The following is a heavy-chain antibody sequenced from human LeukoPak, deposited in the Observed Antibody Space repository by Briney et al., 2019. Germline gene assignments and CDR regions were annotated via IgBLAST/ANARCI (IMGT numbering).Heavy chain of an antibody. CDR1: GFTFTNYA. V-gene: IGHV3-21*01. Sequence: GGSLRLSCTASGFTFTNYAVHWVRQAPGKGLEWVSSSSSSSSYIYYADSVKGRFTISRDNAKNSLYLQMNSLRAEDTAVYYCARDRVRFLEWSAFVDYYYYYYMDVWGKGTTVTVSS. CDR2: SSSSSSYI. J-gene: IGHJ6*03. CDR3: ARDRVRFLEWSAFVDYYYYYYMDV. D-gene: IGHD3-3*01.